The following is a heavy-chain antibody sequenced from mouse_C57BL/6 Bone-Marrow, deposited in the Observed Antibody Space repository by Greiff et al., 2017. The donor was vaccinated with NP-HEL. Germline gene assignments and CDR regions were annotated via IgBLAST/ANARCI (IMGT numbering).Heavy chain of an antibody. CDR2: INPYNGGT. V-gene: IGHV1-19*01. D-gene: IGHD1-1*01. CDR3: ANSLYYYGSSPWYFDV. J-gene: IGHJ1*03. Sequence: EVQLQESGPVLVKPGASVKMSCKASGYTFTDYYMNWVKQSHGKSLEWIGVINPYNGGTSYNQKFKGKATLTVDKSSSTAYMELNSLTSEDSAVYYCANSLYYYGSSPWYFDVWGTGTTVTVSS. CDR1: GYTFTDYY.